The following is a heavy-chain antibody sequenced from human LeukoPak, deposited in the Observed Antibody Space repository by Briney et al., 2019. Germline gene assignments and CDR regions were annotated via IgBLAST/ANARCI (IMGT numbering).Heavy chain of an antibody. Sequence: SETLSLTCTVSGGSISSSSYYWGWIRQPPEKGLEWIGSIYYSGSTYYNPSLKSRVTISVDTSKNQFSLKLSSVTAADTAVYYCVTHSMVRGFDYWGQGTLVTVSS. V-gene: IGHV4-39*01. CDR2: IYYSGST. D-gene: IGHD3-10*01. CDR3: VTHSMVRGFDY. CDR1: GGSISSSSYY. J-gene: IGHJ4*02.